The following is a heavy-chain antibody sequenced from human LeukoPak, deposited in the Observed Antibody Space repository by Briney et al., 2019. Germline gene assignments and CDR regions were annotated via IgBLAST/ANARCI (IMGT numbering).Heavy chain of an antibody. V-gene: IGHV1-46*01. CDR2: INPRGGST. D-gene: IGHD6-25*01. J-gene: IGHJ4*02. CDR3: ARVGSAAATADY. CDR1: GYTFTNNF. Sequence: ASVKVSCKASGYTFTNNFMHWVRQAPGQGLEWMGIINPRGGSTDYAQKFQGRITMTSDTSTSTVYMELNSLRSDDTAVYFCARVGSAAATADYWGQGTPVTVSS.